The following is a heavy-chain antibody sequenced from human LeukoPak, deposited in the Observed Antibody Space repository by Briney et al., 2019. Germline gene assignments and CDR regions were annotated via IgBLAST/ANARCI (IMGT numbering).Heavy chain of an antibody. J-gene: IGHJ4*02. V-gene: IGHV3-23*01. D-gene: IGHD3-10*01. CDR3: AKAKTMVRGVIPHFFDY. CDR1: GFTFSSYA. CDR2: ISGSGGST. Sequence: PGGSLRLSCAASGFTFSSYAMSWVRQAPGKGLEWVSAISGSGGSTYYADSVKGRFTISRDNSKNTLYLQMNSLRAEDTAVYYCAKAKTMVRGVIPHFFDYWGQGTLVTVSA.